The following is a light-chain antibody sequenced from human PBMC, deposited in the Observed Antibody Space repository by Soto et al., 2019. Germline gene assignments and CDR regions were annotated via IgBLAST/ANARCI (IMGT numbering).Light chain of an antibody. J-gene: IGLJ1*01. V-gene: IGLV2-14*01. CDR2: DVN. CDR3: SSYTTTHTRV. Sequence: QSALTQPASVSGSPGQSITISCTGTSNDVGGYDFVSWYQHHPGKAPKLIIYDVNNRPSGLSNRFSGSKSGNTASLTISGLQTEDEADYYCSSYTTTHTRVFGSGTKVTV. CDR1: SNDVGGYDF.